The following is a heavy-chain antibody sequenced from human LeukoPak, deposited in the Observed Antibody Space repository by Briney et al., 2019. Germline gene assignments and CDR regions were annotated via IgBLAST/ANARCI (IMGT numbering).Heavy chain of an antibody. CDR2: ISAYNGNT. CDR1: GYIFTSYG. V-gene: IGHV1-18*01. Sequence: ASVKVSCKASGYIFTSYGISWVRQGPGQGLEWVGWISAYNGNTKFAPNLQDRVTMTTDTSTATAYMELRSLRLNDTAVYFCARARPGAYCRTTGCFSDYWGQGTLVTVSS. CDR3: ARARPGAYCRTTGCFSDY. D-gene: IGHD2-2*01. J-gene: IGHJ4*02.